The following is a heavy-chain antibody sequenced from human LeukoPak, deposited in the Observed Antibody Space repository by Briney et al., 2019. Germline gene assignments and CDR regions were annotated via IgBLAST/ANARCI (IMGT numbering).Heavy chain of an antibody. Sequence: SETLSLTCTVSGGSINNYYWNWIRQPPGKVLEWLGYIYYTGSTNYNPSLKSRVTISVDTSKNQFSLKLSSVTAADTAVYYCARGSSDFWSGYAGCFDYWGQGTLVTVSS. V-gene: IGHV4-59*08. CDR3: ARGSSDFWSGYAGCFDY. D-gene: IGHD3-3*01. CDR2: IYYTGST. J-gene: IGHJ4*02. CDR1: GGSINNYY.